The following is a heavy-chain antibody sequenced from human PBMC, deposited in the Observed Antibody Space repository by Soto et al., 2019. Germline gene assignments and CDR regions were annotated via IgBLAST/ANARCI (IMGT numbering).Heavy chain of an antibody. V-gene: IGHV1-69*02. CDR1: GGTFSSYT. J-gene: IGHJ4*02. CDR2: IIPILGIA. CDR3: ARVGWRVADYYFDY. D-gene: IGHD6-19*01. Sequence: QVQLVQSGAEVKKPGSSVKVSCKASGGTFSSYTISWVRQAPGQGLEWMGRIIPILGIANYAQKFQGRVTITADKSTSTAYMELSSLRSEDTAGYYCARVGWRVADYYFDYWGQGTLVTVSS.